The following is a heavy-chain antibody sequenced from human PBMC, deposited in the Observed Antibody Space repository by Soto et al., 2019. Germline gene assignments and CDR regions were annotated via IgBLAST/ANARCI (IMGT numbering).Heavy chain of an antibody. V-gene: IGHV3-74*01. CDR1: GFTFTRYS. CDR3: ARESGDWPLNWFDP. CDR2: ITSDGKSK. Sequence: LRLSCAASGFTFTRYSMHWVRQRPGEGLVWVSRITSDGKSKAYAESVKGRFAISRDNAKNTLYLQMNGLTAEDTAVYYCARESGDWPLNWFDPWGLGTLVTVSS. D-gene: IGHD2-21*02. J-gene: IGHJ5*02.